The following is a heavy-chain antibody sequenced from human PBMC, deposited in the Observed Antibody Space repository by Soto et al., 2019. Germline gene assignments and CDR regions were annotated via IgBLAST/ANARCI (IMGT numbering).Heavy chain of an antibody. D-gene: IGHD3-3*01. CDR1: GFAFSDYA. CDR3: AKDYEAGLDY. J-gene: IGHJ4*02. Sequence: GGSLRLSCAASGFAFSDYAMSWVRQTPGKGLEWISAISGSGASTYYADSVKGRFTISRDNSKNTLYLHMNSLSAEDTAVYYCAKDYEAGLDYWGQGNLVNVS. V-gene: IGHV3-23*01. CDR2: ISGSGAST.